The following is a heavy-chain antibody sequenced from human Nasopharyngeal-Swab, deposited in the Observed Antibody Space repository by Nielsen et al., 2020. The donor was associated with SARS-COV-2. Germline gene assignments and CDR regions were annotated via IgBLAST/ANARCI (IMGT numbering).Heavy chain of an antibody. D-gene: IGHD3-22*01. CDR2: ISGSGGST. Sequence: ESLKISCAASEFTFSSNAMSWIPQAPGKGLEWVSAISGSGGSTYYADSVKGRFTISRDNSKNTLYLQMNSLRAEDTAVYYCAKAQLYYDSSGYRDWGQGTLVTVSS. J-gene: IGHJ4*02. CDR3: AKAQLYYDSSGYRD. V-gene: IGHV3-23*01. CDR1: EFTFSSNA.